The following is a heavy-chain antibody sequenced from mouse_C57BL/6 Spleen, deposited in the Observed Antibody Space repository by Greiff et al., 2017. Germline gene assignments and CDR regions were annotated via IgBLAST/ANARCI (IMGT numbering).Heavy chain of an antibody. CDR1: GFNIKNTY. J-gene: IGHJ2*01. Sequence: VQLQQSVAELVRPGASVKLSCTASGFNIKNTYMHWVKQRPEQGLEWIGRIDPANGNTKYAPKFQRKATLTADTSSTTAYLQLSSLTSEDTAIYYCASGGFGTTSYFDYWGQGTTLTVSS. CDR3: ASGGFGTTSYFDY. D-gene: IGHD1-1*01. CDR2: IDPANGNT. V-gene: IGHV14-3*01.